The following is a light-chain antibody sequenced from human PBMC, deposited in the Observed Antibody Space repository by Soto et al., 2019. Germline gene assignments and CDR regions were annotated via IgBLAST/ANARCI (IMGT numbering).Light chain of an antibody. CDR3: QKYDNAPFT. Sequence: DIQMTQSPSSLSASVGDRVTITCRASQGMSNYLAWYQQKRGKVPKLLIYAASTLQSGVPSRFSGSGSGTDFTLTISSLQPEDVASYYCQKYDNAPFTFGPGTKVDIK. J-gene: IGKJ3*01. CDR1: QGMSNY. V-gene: IGKV1-27*01. CDR2: AAS.